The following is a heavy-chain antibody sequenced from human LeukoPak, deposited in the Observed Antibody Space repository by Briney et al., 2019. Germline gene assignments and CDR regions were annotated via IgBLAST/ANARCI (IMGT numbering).Heavy chain of an antibody. CDR1: GFTFSSYA. J-gene: IGHJ4*02. V-gene: IGHV3-64*01. CDR3: ERASAGWGADDY. Sequence: GGSLRLSCAASGFTFSSYAMHWVRQAPGKGLEYVSAISSNGGSTYYANSVKGRFTISRDNSKNTLYLQMGSLRAEDMAVYYCERASAGWGADDYWGQGTLVTVSS. CDR2: ISSNGGST. D-gene: IGHD1-26*01.